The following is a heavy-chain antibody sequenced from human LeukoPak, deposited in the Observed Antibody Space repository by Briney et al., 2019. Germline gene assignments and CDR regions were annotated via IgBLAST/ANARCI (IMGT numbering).Heavy chain of an antibody. CDR3: AKPRGSRIWFGEPPDYYYYYMDV. D-gene: IGHD3-10*01. CDR1: EFTFSSYS. CDR2: ISSSSSYI. Sequence: GGSLRLSCAASEFTFSSYSMNWVRQAPGKGLEWVSSISSSSSYIYYADSVKGRFAISRDNAKNSLYLQMNSLRAEDTAVYYCAKPRGSRIWFGEPPDYYYYYMDVWGKGTTVTISS. V-gene: IGHV3-21*01. J-gene: IGHJ6*03.